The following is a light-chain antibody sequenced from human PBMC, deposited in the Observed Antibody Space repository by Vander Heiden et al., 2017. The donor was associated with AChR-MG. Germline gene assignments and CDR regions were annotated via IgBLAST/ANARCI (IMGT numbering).Light chain of an antibody. CDR1: SAAVVGYNF. J-gene: IGLJ1*01. CDR3: CSFSGSSTPYV. CDR2: DVS. V-gene: IGLV2-14*01. Sequence: QSALTHPASVSGSPGESITISCTGTSAAVVGYNFVSWQQQLPGNTPHVLIYDVSNRPPGVACRFSGAKSGNTAALTISALLAEDEADYDCCSFSGSSTPYVFGTGTRVTV.